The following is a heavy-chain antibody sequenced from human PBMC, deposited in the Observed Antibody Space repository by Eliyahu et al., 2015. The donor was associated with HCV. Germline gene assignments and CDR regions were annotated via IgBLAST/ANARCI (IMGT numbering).Heavy chain of an antibody. J-gene: IGHJ4*02. D-gene: IGHD3-16*02. CDR1: GFTFSSYS. CDR3: ARDIAPEGPSV. Sequence: EVQLVESGGGLVKPGGSLRLSCAASGFTFSSYSMNWVRQAPGKGLEWVSFISTSSSHIYYADSVKGRFTISRDNAKNSLYLQMNSLRAEDTAVYYCARDIAPEGPSVWGQGTLVTVSS. CDR2: ISTSSSHI. V-gene: IGHV3-21*01.